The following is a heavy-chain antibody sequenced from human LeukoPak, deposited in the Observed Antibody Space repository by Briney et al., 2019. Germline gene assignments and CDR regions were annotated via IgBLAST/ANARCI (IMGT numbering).Heavy chain of an antibody. CDR1: GFSLSDYY. J-gene: IGHJ5*02. V-gene: IGHV3-11*01. CDR2: LSMSGTST. D-gene: IGHD3-10*01. Sequence: TGGSLRLSCAPSGFSLSDYYVTWIRQPPGKGLEWVSYLSMSGTSTKYADSVKGRFTISRDNAKNLVFLDMTGLRADDTAVYYCARVHLRPPWGQGALVTVSS. CDR3: ARVHLRPP.